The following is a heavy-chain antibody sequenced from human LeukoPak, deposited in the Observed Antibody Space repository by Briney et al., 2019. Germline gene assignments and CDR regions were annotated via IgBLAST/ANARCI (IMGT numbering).Heavy chain of an antibody. J-gene: IGHJ3*02. V-gene: IGHV3-48*02. Sequence: GGSQRLSCVASGFTFSSYDMNWVRQAPGKGLEWVSYISARSTIIYYADSVKGRFTVSRDEAKNSMYLQMNSLRDEDTAIYYCARDAGSSWYWGELDMWGQGTVVIVSS. CDR1: GFTFSSYD. CDR2: ISARSTII. CDR3: ARDAGSSWYWGELDM. D-gene: IGHD6-13*01.